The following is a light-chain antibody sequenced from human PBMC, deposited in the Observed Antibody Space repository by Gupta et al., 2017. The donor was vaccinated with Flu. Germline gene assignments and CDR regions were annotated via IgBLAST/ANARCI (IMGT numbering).Light chain of an antibody. CDR3: QQSYSAPRT. CDR1: QSINTY. CDR2: AAS. V-gene: IGKV1-39*01. J-gene: IGKJ1*01. Sequence: DIQMTQSPSSLSASAGDRVTIACRASQSINTYLNWYQQKVGNAPKLLIYAASTLESGVPSRFSGSGSGTDFTLTITNLQAEDSAVYYCQQSYSAPRTFGQGTTVEIK.